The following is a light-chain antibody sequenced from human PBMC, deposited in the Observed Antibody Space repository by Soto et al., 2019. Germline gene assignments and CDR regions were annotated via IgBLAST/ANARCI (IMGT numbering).Light chain of an antibody. Sequence: QSALTQPASVSGSPGQSITISCTGTSSDVGGYNYVSWYQQHPGTAPKLMIYDVSNRPSGVSNRFSGSKSGNTASLTISGLQAEDEDDYYCSSYTSSSTLDVVFGGGTKVTVL. CDR3: SSYTSSSTLDVV. J-gene: IGLJ2*01. CDR1: SSDVGGYNY. V-gene: IGLV2-14*01. CDR2: DVS.